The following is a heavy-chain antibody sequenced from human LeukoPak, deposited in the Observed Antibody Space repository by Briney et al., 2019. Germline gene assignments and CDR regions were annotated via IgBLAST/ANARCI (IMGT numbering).Heavy chain of an antibody. V-gene: IGHV4-34*01. CDR1: GGSFSGYY. Sequence: SETLSLTCAVYGGSFSGYYWSWIRQPPGKGLEWIGEINHSGSTNYNPSLKSRVTISVDTSKNQFCLKLSSVTAADTAVYYCARTYCSSTSCYGHLDYWGQGTLVTVSS. CDR2: INHSGST. D-gene: IGHD2-2*01. J-gene: IGHJ4*02. CDR3: ARTYCSSTSCYGHLDY.